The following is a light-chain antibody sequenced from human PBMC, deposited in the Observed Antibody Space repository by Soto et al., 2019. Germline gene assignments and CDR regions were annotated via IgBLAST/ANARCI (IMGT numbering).Light chain of an antibody. J-gene: IGKJ2*01. V-gene: IGKV1-39*01. CDR3: QQTSTTPMYT. CDR2: VAS. Sequence: DIQMTQSPSSLSASVGDRVTITCRASQSISSYLNWYQQKPGKAPKLLIYVASTLQSGVPSRFSGRGSETDFTLTISSLQPEDFATYYCQQTSTTPMYTFGEATKLEIK. CDR1: QSISSY.